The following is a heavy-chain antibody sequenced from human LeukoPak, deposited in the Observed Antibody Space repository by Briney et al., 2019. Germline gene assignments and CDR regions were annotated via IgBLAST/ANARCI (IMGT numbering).Heavy chain of an antibody. D-gene: IGHD4-17*01. CDR3: ARYGDRGFDF. Sequence: GGSLRLSCAASGFIFSSYEMMWVRQAPGKGLEWVSYISSSGRTIYYADSVKGRFIISRDNAKNSLNLQMNSLRAEDTAVYYCARYGDRGFDFWGQGTRVTVSS. CDR1: GFIFSSYE. J-gene: IGHJ4*02. V-gene: IGHV3-48*03. CDR2: ISSSGRTI.